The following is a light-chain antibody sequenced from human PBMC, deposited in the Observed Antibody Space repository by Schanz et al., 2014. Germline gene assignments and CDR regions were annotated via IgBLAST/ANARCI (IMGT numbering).Light chain of an antibody. CDR1: QSISSN. CDR3: QQYNIPWT. V-gene: IGKV1-5*01. CDR2: DAS. J-gene: IGKJ1*01. Sequence: GDRVTITCRASQSISSNLAWYQQKPGKAPKLLIYDASSLERGVPSRIRGSGSGTEFTLTVTSLQPDDFATYYCQQYNIPWTFGQGTKVEIK.